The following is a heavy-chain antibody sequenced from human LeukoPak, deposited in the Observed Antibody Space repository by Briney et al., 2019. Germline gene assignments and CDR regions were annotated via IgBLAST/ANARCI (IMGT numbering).Heavy chain of an antibody. CDR2: ISPNNGNT. CDR3: ARAGETDY. CDR1: GYTFITYG. D-gene: IGHD3-16*01. V-gene: IGHV1-18*01. J-gene: IGHJ4*02. Sequence: GSVKVSCKASGYTFITYGISWVRQAPGQGLEWMGWISPNNGNTNYAQKFQDRAIMTTDTSTSTAYMELRSLRLDDTAVYYCARAGETDYWGQGTLVTVSS.